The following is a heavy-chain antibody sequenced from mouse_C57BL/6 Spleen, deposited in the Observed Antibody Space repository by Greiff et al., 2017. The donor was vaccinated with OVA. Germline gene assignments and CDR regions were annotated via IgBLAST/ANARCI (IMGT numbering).Heavy chain of an antibody. Sequence: EVQLQQSGPELVKPGASVKISCKASGYTFTDYYMNWVKQSHGKSLEWIGDINPNNGGTSYNQKFKGKATLTVDKSSSTAYMELRSLTSEDSAVYYCARVFITTVVAHWYFDVWGTGTTVTVSS. CDR1: GYTFTDYY. CDR2: INPNNGGT. CDR3: ARVFITTVVAHWYFDV. D-gene: IGHD1-1*01. V-gene: IGHV1-26*01. J-gene: IGHJ1*03.